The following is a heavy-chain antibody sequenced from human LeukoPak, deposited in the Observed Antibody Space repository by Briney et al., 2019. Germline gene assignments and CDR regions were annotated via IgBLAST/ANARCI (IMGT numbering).Heavy chain of an antibody. Sequence: SQTLSLTCTVSGGSISRYYWSWIRQPPRKGPEWIGYIFYSGGTNYNPSLKSRVTISVDTSRNQFSLKLSSVTAADTAVFYCGRHVTAVVGDAFDIWGQGTMVTVSS. CDR2: IFYSGGT. V-gene: IGHV4-59*08. CDR1: GGSISRYY. D-gene: IGHD6-19*01. J-gene: IGHJ3*02. CDR3: GRHVTAVVGDAFDI.